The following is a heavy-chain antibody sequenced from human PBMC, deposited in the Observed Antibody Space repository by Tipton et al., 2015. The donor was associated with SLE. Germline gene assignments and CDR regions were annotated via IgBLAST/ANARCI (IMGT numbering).Heavy chain of an antibody. J-gene: IGHJ3*02. CDR2: IYYNGST. Sequence: TLSLTCSVSGGSISSYYCCWIRQPPGQGLEWIGYIYYNGSTNYNPSLKSRVTISLDTSKNQFSLRLSSATAADTAVYYCSRSQGSIDAFDIWGQGAMVTVSS. CDR1: GGSISSYY. D-gene: IGHD6-6*01. CDR3: SRSQGSIDAFDI. V-gene: IGHV4-59*07.